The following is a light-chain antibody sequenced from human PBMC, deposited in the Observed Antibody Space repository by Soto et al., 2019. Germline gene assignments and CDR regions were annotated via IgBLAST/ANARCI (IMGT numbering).Light chain of an antibody. CDR3: QHSHPLPLT. CDR1: QDITNY. CDR2: DAS. Sequence: DIQMTQSPSSLSASVGDRVTISCQASQDITNYLNWYQQKPGKAPRLLIYDASNLETGVPSRFNGSGYGTDFTFTITSLQPGDIATYYCQHSHPLPLTFGGGTKVDI. J-gene: IGKJ4*01. V-gene: IGKV1-33*01.